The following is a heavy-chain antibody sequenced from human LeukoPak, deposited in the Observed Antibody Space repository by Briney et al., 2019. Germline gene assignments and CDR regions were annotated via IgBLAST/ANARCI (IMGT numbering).Heavy chain of an antibody. CDR3: AREGHGGGDYFDY. D-gene: IGHD4-23*01. CDR2: INHSGST. CDR1: GGSFSGYY. V-gene: IGHV4-34*01. J-gene: IGHJ4*02. Sequence: SETLSLTCAVYGGSFSGYYWSWIRQPPGKGLEWIGEINHSGSTNYNPSLKSRVTISVDTSKNQFSLKLSSVTAADTAVYYCAREGHGGGDYFDYWGQGTLVTVSS.